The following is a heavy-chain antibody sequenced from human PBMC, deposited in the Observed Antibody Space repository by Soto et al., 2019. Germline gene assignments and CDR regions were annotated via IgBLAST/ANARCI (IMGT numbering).Heavy chain of an antibody. V-gene: IGHV4-39*01. D-gene: IGHD4-17*01. J-gene: IGHJ4*02. CDR1: GGSVTNSSYY. CDR2: VYYRGRS. CDR3: VSQRTTVLPQAYFDY. Sequence: SEPLSLTCTVSGGSVTNSSYYWGWIRQSPGKGLEWIGSVYYRGRSYSKSSVKSRVTISVDTSKNQFSLNFNSVTASDTALYYCVSQRTTVLPQAYFDYWGPGALVTVSS.